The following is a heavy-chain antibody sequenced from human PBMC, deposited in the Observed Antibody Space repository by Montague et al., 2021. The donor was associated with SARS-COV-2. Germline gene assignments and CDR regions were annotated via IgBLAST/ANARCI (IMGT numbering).Heavy chain of an antibody. Sequence: TLSLTCTVSIGSISSGSYYWSWIRQPAGKGLEWIGRIYTSGSTNYNPSLRGRVSIAVDTSKNQFSLRLSTVAAADTAIYYCVRDPAPSGSGTFYDYWGQGTLVAVSS. V-gene: IGHV4-61*02. CDR1: IGSISSGSYY. J-gene: IGHJ4*02. CDR3: VRDPAPSGSGTFYDY. D-gene: IGHD1-26*01. CDR2: IYTSGST.